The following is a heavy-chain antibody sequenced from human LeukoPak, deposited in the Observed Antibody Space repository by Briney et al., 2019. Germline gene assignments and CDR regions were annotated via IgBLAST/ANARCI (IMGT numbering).Heavy chain of an antibody. J-gene: IGHJ4*02. CDR3: ARGRPHGDDY. CDR1: GLAFSAYK. Sequence: GGSLRLSCAASGLAFSAYKMHWVRQAPRKGLVWVSRISTDGYTTDYADFVQGRFTASRDNTKNTWSLEMNSLRAEDTAVYYCARGRPHGDDYWGQGTLVTVSS. D-gene: IGHD2-21*01. CDR2: ISTDGYTT. V-gene: IGHV3-74*01.